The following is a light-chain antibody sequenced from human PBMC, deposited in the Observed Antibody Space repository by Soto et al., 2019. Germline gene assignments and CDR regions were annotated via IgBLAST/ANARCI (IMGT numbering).Light chain of an antibody. J-gene: IGKJ2*01. V-gene: IGKV3-15*01. CDR3: QQYNNWPPT. CDR1: QSITSN. CDR2: SST. Sequence: EIVMTQSPATLSVSPGERVTLACRASQSITSNVAWYQQRPGQAPRLLFYSSTTRATGIPARFSGSGSWTEFNLTISSPQSEDCAVYFCQQYNNWPPTFGQGTKVEIK.